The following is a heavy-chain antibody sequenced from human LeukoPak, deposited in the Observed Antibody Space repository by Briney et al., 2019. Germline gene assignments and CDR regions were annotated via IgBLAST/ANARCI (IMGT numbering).Heavy chain of an antibody. Sequence: SETLSLTCTVSGDSISSYYWSWIRQSPGKGLEWIGYIYYSGSTNYNPSLKSRVTISVDTSKNQFSLKLASVTAADTAVYYCARRPTRYEYQPLQLHQMYYLDYWGQGTLVTVSS. CDR2: IYYSGST. CDR3: ARRPTRYEYQPLQLHQMYYLDY. J-gene: IGHJ4*02. V-gene: IGHV4-59*12. CDR1: GDSISSYY. D-gene: IGHD2-2*01.